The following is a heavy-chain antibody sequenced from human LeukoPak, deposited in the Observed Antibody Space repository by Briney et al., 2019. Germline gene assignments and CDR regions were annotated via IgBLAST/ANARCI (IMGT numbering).Heavy chain of an antibody. J-gene: IGHJ6*02. CDR3: ARGKVEAAAAYYYGMDV. CDR2: IYYSGST. Sequence: SETLSLTCTVSGGSISSYYWSWIRQPPGKGLEWIGYIYYSGSTNYNPSLKSRVTISVGTSKNQFSLKLSSVTAADTAVYYCARGKVEAAAAYYYGMDVWGQGTTVTVSS. D-gene: IGHD6-13*01. CDR1: GGSISSYY. V-gene: IGHV4-59*12.